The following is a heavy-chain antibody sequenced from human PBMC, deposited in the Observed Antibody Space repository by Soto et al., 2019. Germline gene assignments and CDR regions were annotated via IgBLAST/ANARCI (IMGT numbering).Heavy chain of an antibody. V-gene: IGHV4-31*03. CDR2: IYYSGRT. Sequence: SETLSLTCTVSGVSISTGGYYWSWIRQHPGKGLEWIGNIYYSGRTYYNPSLKSRVILSVDTPKNHFSLNLRSLTAADSAMYYCASVFGGDSEYYLDYWGQGALVTVSS. CDR1: GVSISTGGYY. D-gene: IGHD2-21*02. J-gene: IGHJ4*02. CDR3: ASVFGGDSEYYLDY.